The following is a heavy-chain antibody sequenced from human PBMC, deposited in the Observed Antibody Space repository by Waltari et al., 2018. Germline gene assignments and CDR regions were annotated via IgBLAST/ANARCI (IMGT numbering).Heavy chain of an antibody. V-gene: IGHV3-49*04. Sequence: EVQLVESGGGLVQPGRSLRLSCTASGFTFGDYAMSWVRQAPGKGLEWVGFIRSKAYGGTTEYAASVKGRFTISREDSKSIAYLQMNSLKTEDTAVYYCTRGVWYFDYWGQGTLVTVSS. CDR3: TRGVWYFDY. CDR2: IRSKAYGGTT. J-gene: IGHJ4*02. CDR1: GFTFGDYA. D-gene: IGHD3-16*01.